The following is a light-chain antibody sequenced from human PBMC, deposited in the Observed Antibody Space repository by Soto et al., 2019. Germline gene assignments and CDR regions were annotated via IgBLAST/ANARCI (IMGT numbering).Light chain of an antibody. CDR3: QQYGSSLFT. J-gene: IGKJ3*01. V-gene: IGKV3-20*01. Sequence: EIVLTQSPGTLSLSPGERATLSCRASQSVSSSYLAWYQQKPGQAPRLLIYGASSSATGIPDRFSGSGSGTDFTRTISRLEPEDFAVYYCQQYGSSLFTFGPGTKVDIK. CDR1: QSVSSSY. CDR2: GAS.